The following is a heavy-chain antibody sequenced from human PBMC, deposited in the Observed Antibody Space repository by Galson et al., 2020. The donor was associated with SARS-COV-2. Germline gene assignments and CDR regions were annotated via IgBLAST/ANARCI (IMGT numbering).Heavy chain of an antibody. J-gene: IGHJ4*02. CDR1: GYSPSTSRVG. V-gene: IGHV2-5*01. Sequence: SGPTLVKPTHTLTLTCTFSGYSPSTSRVGVGWIRQPPGKYLEWLAVIYCNDDKRYCPTLKSMHTITTDTPKKQVVLTMTNIDPVDTATYYCAHRPKPMTTVTTSINYFDYWGQGTLVTVSS. CDR3: AHRPKPMTTVTTSINYFDY. D-gene: IGHD4-17*01. CDR2: IYCNDDK.